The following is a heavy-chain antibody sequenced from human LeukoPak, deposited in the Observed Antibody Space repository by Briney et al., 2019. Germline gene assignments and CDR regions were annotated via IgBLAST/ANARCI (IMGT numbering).Heavy chain of an antibody. Sequence: GGSLRLSCAASGFPFSSYWMSWVRQAPGKGLEWVANIKEDGGEKYYVDSVKGRFTVSRDNAKNSLYLQMNRLRAEDTAVYYCARDNYGDYGYWGQGTLVTVSS. CDR2: IKEDGGEK. CDR1: GFPFSSYW. D-gene: IGHD4-17*01. V-gene: IGHV3-7*01. J-gene: IGHJ4*02. CDR3: ARDNYGDYGY.